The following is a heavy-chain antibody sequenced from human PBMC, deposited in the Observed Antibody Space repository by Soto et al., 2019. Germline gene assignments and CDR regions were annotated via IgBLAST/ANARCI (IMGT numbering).Heavy chain of an antibody. D-gene: IGHD3-3*02. J-gene: IGHJ5*02. V-gene: IGHV1-24*01. CDR1: GYTLTELS. CDR3: ATYGTLIFGVVQDNWFDP. Sequence: EASVKVSCKVSGYTLTELSMHWVRQAPGKGLEWMGGFDPEDGETIYAQKFQGRVTMTEDTSTDTAYMELSSLRSEDTAVYYCATYGTLIFGVVQDNWFDPWGQGILVTVSS. CDR2: FDPEDGET.